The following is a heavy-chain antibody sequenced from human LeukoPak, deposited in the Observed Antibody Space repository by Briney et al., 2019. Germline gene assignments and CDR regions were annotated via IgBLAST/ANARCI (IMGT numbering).Heavy chain of an antibody. J-gene: IGHJ4*02. V-gene: IGHV4-4*07. D-gene: IGHD2-8*02. CDR2: IHTSENT. CDR3: ARQKKIVLVVYAIGYYFDY. Sequence: RPSETLSLTCSVSGGSISNYYWSWIRQPAGKGLEWIGHIHTSENTNYNPSLKSRVTMSVDTSKNQFSLKLSSVTAADTAVYYCARQKKIVLVVYAIGYYFDYWGQGTLVTVSS. CDR1: GGSISNYY.